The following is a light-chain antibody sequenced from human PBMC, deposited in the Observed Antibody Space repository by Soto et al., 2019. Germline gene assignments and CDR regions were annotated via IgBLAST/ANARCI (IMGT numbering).Light chain of an antibody. CDR3: QQSHSTPLT. J-gene: IGKJ4*01. CDR1: QSISSY. V-gene: IGKV1-39*01. CDR2: GAS. Sequence: DIQMTQSPSSLSESVGDRVTITCRASQSISSYLNWYQQKPGKAPKVLISGASSLQSGVPLRFSGSGSGTDFTLTISSLQSEDFASYYCQQSHSTPLTFGGGTKVDIK.